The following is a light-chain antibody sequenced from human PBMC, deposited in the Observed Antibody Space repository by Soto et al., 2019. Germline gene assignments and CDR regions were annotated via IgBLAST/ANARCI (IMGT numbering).Light chain of an antibody. Sequence: EIVGTQSAGGLSLSPGERATLSCRASQSVSSSYLGWYQQKPGQAPRLLIYGASSRATGIPGRFSGSGSGTDFTLTISILEPEDFAAYYCQQYLIASWTFGQGTKVEI. V-gene: IGKV3-20*01. CDR2: GAS. CDR3: QQYLIASWT. CDR1: QSVSSSY. J-gene: IGKJ1*01.